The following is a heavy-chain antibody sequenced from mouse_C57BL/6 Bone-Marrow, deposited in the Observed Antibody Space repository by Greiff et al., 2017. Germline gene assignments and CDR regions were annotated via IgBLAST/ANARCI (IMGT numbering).Heavy chain of an antibody. CDR3: ARRYYGSSYLMDY. CDR1: GFTFSDYG. Sequence: EVQGVESGGGLVQPGGSLKLSCAASGFTFSDYGMAWVRQAPRKGPEWVAFISNLAYSIYSADTVTGRFTISRENAKNTLYLEMSSLRSEDTAMYYCARRYYGSSYLMDYWGQGTSVTVSS. CDR2: ISNLAYSI. V-gene: IGHV5-15*04. D-gene: IGHD1-1*01. J-gene: IGHJ4*01.